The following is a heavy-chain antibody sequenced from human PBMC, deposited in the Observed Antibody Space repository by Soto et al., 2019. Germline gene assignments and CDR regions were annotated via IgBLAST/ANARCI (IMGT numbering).Heavy chain of an antibody. Sequence: GASVKVSCKASGYTFTGYYMHWVRQAPGQGLEWMGWINPNSGGTNYAQKFQGWVTMTRDTSISTAYMELSRLRSDDTAAYYCARDGHCSGGSCSGCFGPWGQGTLVTVSS. CDR3: ARDGHCSGGSCSGCFGP. CDR2: INPNSGGT. J-gene: IGHJ5*02. CDR1: GYTFTGYY. V-gene: IGHV1-2*04. D-gene: IGHD2-15*01.